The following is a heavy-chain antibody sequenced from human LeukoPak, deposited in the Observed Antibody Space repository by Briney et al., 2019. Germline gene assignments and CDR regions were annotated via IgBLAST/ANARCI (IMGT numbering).Heavy chain of an antibody. Sequence: PSETLSLTCTVSGYSISSGYYWGWIRQPPGKGLEWIGSIYHSGSTYYNPSLKSQVTISVDTSKNQFSLKLTSVTAADTAVYYCARSVYYSYIDVWDKGTTVTVSS. CDR2: IYHSGST. D-gene: IGHD5/OR15-5a*01. CDR1: GYSISSGYY. CDR3: ARSVYYSYIDV. J-gene: IGHJ6*03. V-gene: IGHV4-38-2*02.